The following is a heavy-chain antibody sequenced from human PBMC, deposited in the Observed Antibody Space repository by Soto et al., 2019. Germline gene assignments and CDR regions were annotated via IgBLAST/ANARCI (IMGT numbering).Heavy chain of an antibody. CDR1: GYTFTSYG. CDR3: ARYHSAMGRGVISSY. J-gene: IGHJ4*02. CDR2: ISAYNGNT. V-gene: IGHV1-18*01. Sequence: QVQLVQSGAEVKKPGASVKVSCKASGYTFTSYGISWVRQAPGQGLEWMGWISAYNGNTNYAQKLQGRVTMTTDTTTSTAHMELMTLRSDDTAEYHCARYHSAMGRGVISSYWGQGTLGTVSS. D-gene: IGHD3-10*01.